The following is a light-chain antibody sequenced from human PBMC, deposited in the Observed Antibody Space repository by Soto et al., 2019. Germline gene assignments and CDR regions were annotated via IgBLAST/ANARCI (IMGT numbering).Light chain of an antibody. V-gene: IGKV1-13*02. J-gene: IGKJ3*01. CDR2: DAS. CDR1: QGISSA. Sequence: AIQLTQSPSSLSASVGDRVTITCRASQGISSALAWYQQKPGKAPKLLIYDASSLESGVPSRFSGSGSGTDFTLTISSLQPEDFATYYCQQFNSYPPLFPFGPGTNVDIK. CDR3: QQFNSYPPLFP.